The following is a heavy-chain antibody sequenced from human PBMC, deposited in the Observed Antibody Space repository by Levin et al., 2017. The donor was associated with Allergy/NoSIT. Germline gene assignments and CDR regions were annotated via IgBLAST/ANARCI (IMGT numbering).Heavy chain of an antibody. D-gene: IGHD3-9*01. CDR1: GGSISSYY. CDR2: MYYSGST. V-gene: IGHV4-59*01. J-gene: IGHJ4*02. Sequence: SETLSLTCTVSGGSISSYYWSWIRQPPGKGLEWIGYMYYSGSTNYNPSLKSRVTISVDTSKNQFSLKLSSVTAADTAVYFCAREAEEYYNILTGYSYFDYWGQGTLVTVSS. CDR3: AREAEEYYNILTGYSYFDY.